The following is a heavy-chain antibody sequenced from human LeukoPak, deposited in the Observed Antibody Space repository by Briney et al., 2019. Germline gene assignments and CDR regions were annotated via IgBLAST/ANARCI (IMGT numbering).Heavy chain of an antibody. V-gene: IGHV1-69*13. CDR1: GGTFSSYA. Sequence: ASVKVSCKASGGTFSSYAISWVRQAPGQGLEWMGGVIPIFGTANYAQKFQDRVTITADESTSTAYMELSSLRSEDTAVYYCARASTSYSSGWYEGPFFDYWGQGTLVTVSS. CDR3: ARASTSYSSGWYEGPFFDY. D-gene: IGHD6-19*01. J-gene: IGHJ4*02. CDR2: VIPIFGTA.